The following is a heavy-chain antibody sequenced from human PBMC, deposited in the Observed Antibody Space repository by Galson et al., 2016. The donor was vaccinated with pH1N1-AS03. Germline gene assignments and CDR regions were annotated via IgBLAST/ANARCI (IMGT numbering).Heavy chain of an antibody. CDR1: GYSISSGYY. V-gene: IGHV4-38-2*01. Sequence: LSLTCAVSGYSISSGYYWDWIRQPPGKGLEWIGSVGHVGHTLYNPSLKSRVTIAQHASENQISLKMSSVTAADTAIYYCARHHNVIVVGEGWYYDHGVDVWGQGTTVTVSS. J-gene: IGHJ6*02. D-gene: IGHD1-26*01. CDR2: VGHVGHT. CDR3: ARHHNVIVVGEGWYYDHGVDV.